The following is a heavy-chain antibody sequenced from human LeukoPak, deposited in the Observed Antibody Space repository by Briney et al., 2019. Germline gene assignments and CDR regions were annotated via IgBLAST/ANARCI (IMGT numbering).Heavy chain of an antibody. D-gene: IGHD4-17*01. V-gene: IGHV3-30*18. Sequence: PGGSLRLSCAASGFTFSSYGMHWVRQAPGKGLEWVAVISYDGSNKYYADSVKGRFTISRDTSKNTLYLQMNSLRAEDTAVYYCAKDDQDYGDFEYNWFDPWGQGTLVTVSS. CDR1: GFTFSSYG. CDR2: ISYDGSNK. J-gene: IGHJ5*02. CDR3: AKDDQDYGDFEYNWFDP.